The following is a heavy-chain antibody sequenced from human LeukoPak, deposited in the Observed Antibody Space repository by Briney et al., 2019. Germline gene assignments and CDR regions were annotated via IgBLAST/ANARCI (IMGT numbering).Heavy chain of an antibody. CDR2: IYSGGST. CDR3: ARDLGHGSGSYYKSYYYGMDV. J-gene: IGHJ6*02. D-gene: IGHD3-10*01. Sequence: PGGSLRLSCAASGFAVSSNYMSWVRQAPGKGLEWVSVIYSGGSTYYADSVKGRFTISRDNSKNTLYLQMNSLRAEDTAVYYCARDLGHGSGSYYKSYYYGMDVWGQGTTVTVSS. V-gene: IGHV3-66*01. CDR1: GFAVSSNY.